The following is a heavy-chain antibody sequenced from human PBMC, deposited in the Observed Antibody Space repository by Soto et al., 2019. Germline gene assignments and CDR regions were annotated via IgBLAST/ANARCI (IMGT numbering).Heavy chain of an antibody. CDR1: GFSLTTSGVG. CDR3: AHRTTTVTWWFDP. D-gene: IGHD4-17*01. CDR2: IYWDDDK. J-gene: IGHJ5*02. V-gene: IGHV2-5*02. Sequence: QITLKESGPTLVKPTQTLTLTCTFSGFSLTTSGVGVGWIRQPPGKALEWLALIYWDDDKRYSPSLKRRLTIPXDXXTNQLVITMTNMDPADTATYFCAHRTTTVTWWFDPWGQGTLVTVSS.